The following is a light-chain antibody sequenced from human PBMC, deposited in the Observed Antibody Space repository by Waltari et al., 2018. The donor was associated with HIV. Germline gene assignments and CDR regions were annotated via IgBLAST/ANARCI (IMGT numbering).Light chain of an antibody. CDR3: QQYNNWYT. CDR1: QSVSSN. J-gene: IGKJ2*01. CDR2: GAS. V-gene: IGKV3-15*01. Sequence: EILMTQSPATLPVSPGERATLSCRASQSVSSNLAWYQQKPGQAPRLLIYGASTRATGIPARFSGSGSGTEFTLTISSLQSEDFAVYYCQQYNNWYTFGQGTKLEIK.